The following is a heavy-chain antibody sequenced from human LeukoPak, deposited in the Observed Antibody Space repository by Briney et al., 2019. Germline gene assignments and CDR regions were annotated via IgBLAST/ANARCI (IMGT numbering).Heavy chain of an antibody. CDR3: ARRNAMDV. CDR2: INRDGSEG. V-gene: IGHV3-7*03. Sequence: GGSLRLSCAASGFTFSNYWMTWVRQAPGKGLEWVANINRDGSEGYYVDSVKGRFTISRDDAKSSLYLQMNSLRAEDTAVYYCARRNAMDVWGQGTTVIVFS. CDR1: GFTFSNYW. J-gene: IGHJ6*02.